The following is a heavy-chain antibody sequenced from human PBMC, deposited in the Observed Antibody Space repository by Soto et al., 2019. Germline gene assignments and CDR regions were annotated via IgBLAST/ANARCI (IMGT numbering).Heavy chain of an antibody. Sequence: QVQLQESGPGLVKPSQTLSLTCTVSGGSISSGDYKWSWIRQPPGKGLEWIGYIYYSGYTYNNPSLRCRVAPSVDTSKNQFPLKLTSVTAADTAVYYCARSDVYVRFDYGGQGTLVIVSS. CDR3: ARSDVYVRFDY. V-gene: IGHV4-30-4*01. D-gene: IGHD3-16*01. CDR1: GGSISSGDYK. J-gene: IGHJ4*02. CDR2: IYYSGYT.